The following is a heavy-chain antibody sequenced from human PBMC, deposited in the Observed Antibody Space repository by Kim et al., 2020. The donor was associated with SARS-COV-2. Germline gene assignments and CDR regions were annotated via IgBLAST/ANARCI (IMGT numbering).Heavy chain of an antibody. CDR1: GFTFRSYA. J-gene: IGHJ4*02. D-gene: IGHD5-18*01. CDR3: ARGQGYSYGDY. V-gene: IGHV3-30*04. Sequence: GGSLRLSCAASGFTFRSYAMHWVRQAPGKGLEWVAVISYDGSNEYYADSVRGRYTISRDNSKNTLYLQMNSLRAEDTAVYYCARGQGYSYGDYWGQGTLV. CDR2: ISYDGSNE.